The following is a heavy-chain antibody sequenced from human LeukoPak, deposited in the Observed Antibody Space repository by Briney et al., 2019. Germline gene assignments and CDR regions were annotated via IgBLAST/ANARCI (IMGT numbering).Heavy chain of an antibody. V-gene: IGHV4-39*01. CDR2: IYYSGST. J-gene: IGHJ4*02. CDR3: ARPGGNSARFDY. CDR1: GGSISSSSYY. D-gene: IGHD4-23*01. Sequence: SETLSLTCTVSGGSISSSSYYWGWIRQPPGKGLEWIGSIYYSGSTYYNPSLKSRVTISVDTSKNQSSLKLSSVTAADTAVYYCARPGGNSARFDYWGQGTLVTVSS.